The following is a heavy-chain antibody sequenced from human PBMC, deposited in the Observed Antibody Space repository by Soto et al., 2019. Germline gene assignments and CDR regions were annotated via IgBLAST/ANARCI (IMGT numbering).Heavy chain of an antibody. CDR3: ARDYVGGSGSYYHLYYYYYGMDV. J-gene: IGHJ6*02. CDR2: ISAYNGNT. Sequence: QVQLVQSGAEVKKPGASVKVSCKASGYTFTSYGISWVRQAPGQGLEWMGWISAYNGNTNYAHQLQGRVTMTTDTSTSTGYRELRSLRSDDTAVYYCARDYVGGSGSYYHLYYYYYGMDVWGQGTTVTVSS. D-gene: IGHD3-10*01. CDR1: GYTFTSYG. V-gene: IGHV1-18*01.